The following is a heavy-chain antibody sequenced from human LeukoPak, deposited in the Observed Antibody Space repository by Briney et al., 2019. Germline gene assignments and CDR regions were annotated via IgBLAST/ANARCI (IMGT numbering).Heavy chain of an antibody. Sequence: SVKVSCKASGGTFSSYAISWVRQAPGQGLEWMGGIIPIFGTANYAQKFQGRVTITTDESTSTAYMELSSLRSEATAVYYCARDRREFDYGAYPYYYYMDVWGKGTTVTVSS. V-gene: IGHV1-69*05. J-gene: IGHJ6*03. CDR3: ARDRREFDYGAYPYYYYMDV. CDR2: IIPIFGTA. D-gene: IGHD4-17*01. CDR1: GGTFSSYA.